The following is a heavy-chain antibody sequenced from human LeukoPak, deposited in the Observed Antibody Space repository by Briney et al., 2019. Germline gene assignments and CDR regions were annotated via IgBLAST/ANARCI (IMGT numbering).Heavy chain of an antibody. CDR1: GGSIRSYY. CDR2: IYYSGST. D-gene: IGHD4-17*01. V-gene: IGHV4-59*01. J-gene: IGHJ4*02. CDR3: ARTGSTVTMLYPFDH. Sequence: SETLSLTCTVSGGSIRSYYWSWMRQPPGEGLEWIGYIYYSGSTNYNPSLKSRVSISVDTSKNQFSLKLSSVTAADTAVYYCARTGSTVTMLYPFDHWGQGTLVTVSS.